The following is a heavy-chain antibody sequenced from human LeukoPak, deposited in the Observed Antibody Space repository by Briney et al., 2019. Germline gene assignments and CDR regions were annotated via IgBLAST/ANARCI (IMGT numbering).Heavy chain of an antibody. D-gene: IGHD3-16*01. CDR2: MYTGGTT. CDR3: AKDEATSGGGLAS. CDR1: GFTVSGTH. Sequence: PGGSLRLSCAASGFTVSGTHMTWVRQAPQKGLEWVSAMYTGGTTYYADYVTGRFTVSRDTSRNTLFLHMNNLRAEDTAVYYCAKDEATSGGGLASWGQGTLVIVSS. J-gene: IGHJ5*01. V-gene: IGHV3-53*01.